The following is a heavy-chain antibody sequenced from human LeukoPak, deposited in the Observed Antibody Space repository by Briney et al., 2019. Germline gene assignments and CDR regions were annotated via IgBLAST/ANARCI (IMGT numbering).Heavy chain of an antibody. CDR1: GFTFSSYD. CDR3: ARLSGGGATTFDY. CDR2: INHSGST. J-gene: IGHJ4*02. Sequence: GALRLSCATSGFTFSSYDMHWIRQPPGKGLEWIGEINHSGSTNYNPSLKSRVTISVDTSKNQFSLKLSSVTAADTAVYYCARLSGGGATTFDYWGQGTLVTVSS. V-gene: IGHV4-34*01. D-gene: IGHD1-26*01.